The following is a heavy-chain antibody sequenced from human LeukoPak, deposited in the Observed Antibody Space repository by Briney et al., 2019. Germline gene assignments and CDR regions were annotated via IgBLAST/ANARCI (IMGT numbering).Heavy chain of an antibody. D-gene: IGHD6-13*01. J-gene: IGHJ4*02. Sequence: ASVKVSCKASVYTFTGYYMHWVRQAPGQGLEWMGWINPNSGGTNYAQKFQGRVTMTRDTSISTAYMELSRLRSDDTAVYYCATWALEYSSSWYSALYWGQGTLVTVSS. CDR2: INPNSGGT. CDR1: VYTFTGYY. CDR3: ATWALEYSSSWYSALY. V-gene: IGHV1-2*02.